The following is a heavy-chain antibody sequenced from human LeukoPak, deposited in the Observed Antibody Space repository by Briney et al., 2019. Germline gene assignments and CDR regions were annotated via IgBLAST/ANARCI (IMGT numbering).Heavy chain of an antibody. CDR3: ARDRSSSWYTISYYYYYMDV. Sequence: SETLSLTCTVSGGSISSHYWSWIRQPPGKGLEWIGYIYYSGSTNYNPSLKSRVTISVDTSKNQFSLKLSAVTAADPAVYCCARDRSSSWYTISYYYYYMDVWGKGTTVTVSS. V-gene: IGHV4-59*11. D-gene: IGHD6-13*01. CDR1: GGSISSHY. J-gene: IGHJ6*03. CDR2: IYYSGST.